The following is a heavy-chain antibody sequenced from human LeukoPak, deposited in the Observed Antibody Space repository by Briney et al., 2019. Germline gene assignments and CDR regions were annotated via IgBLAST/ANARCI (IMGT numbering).Heavy chain of an antibody. CDR2: IIPIFGTA. CDR1: GGTFSSYA. D-gene: IGHD2-2*01. CDR3: ARALVGDIVVVPAAPFDY. V-gene: IGHV1-69*01. Sequence: GSSVKVSCKASGGTFSSYAISWLRQAPGQGLEWMGGIIPIFGTANYAQKFQGRVTITADESTSTAYMELSSLRSEDTAVYYCARALVGDIVVVPAAPFDYWGQGTLVTVSS. J-gene: IGHJ4*02.